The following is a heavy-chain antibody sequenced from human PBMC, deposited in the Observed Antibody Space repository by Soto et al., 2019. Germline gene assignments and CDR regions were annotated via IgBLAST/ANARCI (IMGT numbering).Heavy chain of an antibody. J-gene: IGHJ4*02. Sequence: GGSLRLSCAASGFTFNNYTMSWVRQAPGKGLEWVSTISITGSYNYYADSVKGRFTISRDNSKNILYLQMDSLRVDDTAVYYCAKPVYTSGSPGYWGQGTLVTVSS. CDR3: AKPVYTSGSPGY. D-gene: IGHD3-10*01. CDR1: GFTFNNYT. V-gene: IGHV3-23*01. CDR2: ISITGSYN.